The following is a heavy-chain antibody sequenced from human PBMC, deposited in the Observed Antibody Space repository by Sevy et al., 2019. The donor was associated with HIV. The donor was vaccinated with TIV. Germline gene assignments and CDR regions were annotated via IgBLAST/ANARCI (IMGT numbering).Heavy chain of an antibody. V-gene: IGHV1-18*01. CDR3: ARGGYYYGSGSYYNAAWTYFDY. J-gene: IGHJ4*02. Sequence: ASVKVSCKASGYTFTSYGISWVRQAPGQGLEWMGWISAYNRNTNYAQKHQSRVTMTTDTSTGTAYMELRSLRSDDTAVYYCARGGYYYGSGSYYNAAWTYFDYWGQGTLVTVSS. CDR2: ISAYNRNT. CDR1: GYTFTSYG. D-gene: IGHD3-10*01.